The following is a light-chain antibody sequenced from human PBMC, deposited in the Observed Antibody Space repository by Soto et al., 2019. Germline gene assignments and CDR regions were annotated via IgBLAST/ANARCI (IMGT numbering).Light chain of an antibody. CDR3: QVWDSSSDHVV. Sequence: SYELTQPPSGSVAPGKTARLTCGGNNIGSKSVHWYQQKPGQAPVLVIYYDSDRPSGIPERFSGSNSGNTATLTISRVEAGDEADYYCQVWDSSSDHVVFGGGTKVTVL. CDR2: YDS. V-gene: IGLV3-21*04. J-gene: IGLJ2*01. CDR1: NIGSKS.